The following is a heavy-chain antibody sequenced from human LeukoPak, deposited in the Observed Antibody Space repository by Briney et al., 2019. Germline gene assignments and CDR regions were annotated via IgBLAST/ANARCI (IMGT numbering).Heavy chain of an antibody. CDR3: ARLREIPVFGVVTKSTSYFDY. D-gene: IGHD3-3*01. J-gene: IGHJ4*02. CDR2: IRYDRSNK. CDR1: GFTFSSYG. V-gene: IGHV3-33*08. Sequence: GRSLRLSCAASGFTFSSYGMPWVRQAPGKGLEWVAFIRYDRSNKYYADSVKGRFTISRDNSKNTLYLQMNSLRAEDTAVYYCARLREIPVFGVVTKSTSYFDYWGQGTLVTVSS.